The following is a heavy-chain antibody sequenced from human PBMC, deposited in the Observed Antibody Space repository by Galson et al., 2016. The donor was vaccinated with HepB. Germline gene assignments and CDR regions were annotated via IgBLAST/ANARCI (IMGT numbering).Heavy chain of an antibody. D-gene: IGHD2-15*01. J-gene: IGHJ4*02. V-gene: IGHV1-18*01. CDR2: VSAYNGNT. CDR3: ARGGDKASLHLDF. CDR1: GGTFSSYA. Sequence: SVKVSCKASGGTFSSYAINWVRQAPGQGLEWMGWVSAYNGNTDYAQNVQDRVALTTDTSTTTAYMELRDLRSDDTAIYYCARGGDKASLHLDFWGPGTLVTVSS.